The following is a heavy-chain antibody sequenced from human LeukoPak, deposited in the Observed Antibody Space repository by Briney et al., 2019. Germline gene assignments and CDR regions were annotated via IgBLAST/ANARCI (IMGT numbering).Heavy chain of an antibody. CDR2: IYYSGST. CDR3: AGPGLQDYYYYYMDV. Sequence: PSETLSLTCTVSGGSISSSSYYWGWIRQPPGKGLEWIGNIYYSGSTYYNPSLKSRVTISLDTSKNQFSLKLSSVTAADTAVYYCAGPGLQDYYYYYMDVWGKGTTVTISS. D-gene: IGHD5-24*01. CDR1: GGSISSSSYY. V-gene: IGHV4-39*01. J-gene: IGHJ6*03.